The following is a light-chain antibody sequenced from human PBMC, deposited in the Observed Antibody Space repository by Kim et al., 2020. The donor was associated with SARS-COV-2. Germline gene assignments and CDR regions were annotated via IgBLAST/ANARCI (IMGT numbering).Light chain of an antibody. V-gene: IGKV4-1*01. Sequence: DIVMTQSPDSLAVSLGERATINCKSSQSVLYTSSNKNYLAWYQQKPGQPPELLIFWASTRESGVPDRFSGSGSGTDFTLTISSLQAEDVAVYFCQQYYTSPFTFGQGTKLEI. CDR2: WAS. CDR3: QQYYTSPFT. CDR1: QSVLYTSSNKNY. J-gene: IGKJ2*01.